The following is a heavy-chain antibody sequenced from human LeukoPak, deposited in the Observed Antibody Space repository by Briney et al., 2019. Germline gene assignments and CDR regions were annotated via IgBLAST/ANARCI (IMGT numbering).Heavy chain of an antibody. D-gene: IGHD1-26*01. CDR3: ARDSSLRGGSYYDYYYYMDV. Sequence: ASVKVSCKASGYTFTSYDINWVRQATGQGLEWMGWMNPNSGNTGYAQKFQGRVTMTRNTSISTAYMGLSSLRSEDTAVYYCARDSSLRGGSYYDYYYYMDVWGKGTTVTVSS. V-gene: IGHV1-8*01. J-gene: IGHJ6*03. CDR2: MNPNSGNT. CDR1: GYTFTSYD.